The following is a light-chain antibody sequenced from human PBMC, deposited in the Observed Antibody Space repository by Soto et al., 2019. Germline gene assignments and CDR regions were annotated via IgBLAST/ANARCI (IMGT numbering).Light chain of an antibody. CDR1: QSVSSN. CDR3: QQYNNLPWT. Sequence: EIVMTQSPATLSVSPGEGATLACRASQSVSSNLAWYQQKADQAPRLLIYGASTRATGIPARFSGSGSGTELTLTISSLQSEDFAVYYCQQYNNLPWTFGQGTKVEIK. J-gene: IGKJ1*01. CDR2: GAS. V-gene: IGKV3-15*01.